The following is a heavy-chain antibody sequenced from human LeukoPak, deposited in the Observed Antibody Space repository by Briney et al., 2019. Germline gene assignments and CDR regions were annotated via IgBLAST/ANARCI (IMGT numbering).Heavy chain of an antibody. V-gene: IGHV3-23*01. D-gene: IGHD3-22*01. CDR3: AKVGESSSGYYYYYYGMDV. J-gene: IGHJ6*02. Sequence: QPGGSLRLSCAASGFTFSSYAMSWVRQAPGKGLEWVSAISGSGGSTYYADSVKGRFTISRDNSKNTLYLQMNSLRAEDTAVYYCAKVGESSSGYYYYYYGMDVWGQGTTVTVSS. CDR1: GFTFSSYA. CDR2: ISGSGGST.